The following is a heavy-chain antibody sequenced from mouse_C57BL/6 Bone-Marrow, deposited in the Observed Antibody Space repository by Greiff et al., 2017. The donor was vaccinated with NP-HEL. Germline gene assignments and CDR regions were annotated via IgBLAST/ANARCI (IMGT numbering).Heavy chain of an antibody. CDR3: ARHAVVATRGFAY. D-gene: IGHD1-1*01. J-gene: IGHJ3*01. CDR2: ISSGGSYT. CDR1: GFTFSSYG. V-gene: IGHV5-6*02. Sequence: DVMLVESGGDLVKPGGSLKLSCAASGFTFSSYGMSWVRQTPDKRLEWVATISSGGSYTYYPDSVKGRFTISRDNAKNTLYLQMSSLKSEDTAMYYCARHAVVATRGFAYWGQGTLVTVSA.